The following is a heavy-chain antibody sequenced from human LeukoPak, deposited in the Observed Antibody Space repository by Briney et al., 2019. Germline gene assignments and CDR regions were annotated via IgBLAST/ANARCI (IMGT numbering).Heavy chain of an antibody. Sequence: GGSLRLSCAASGFTFSTYAMSWVRQAPGKGLEWVSAISGSGGSTYYADSVKGRFTISRDNSKNTLYLQMNSLRAEDTAVYYCAKGLVVAFSGLFDYWGQGTLVTVSS. CDR1: GFTFSTYA. CDR2: ISGSGGST. J-gene: IGHJ4*02. CDR3: AKGLVVAFSGLFDY. V-gene: IGHV3-23*01. D-gene: IGHD5-12*01.